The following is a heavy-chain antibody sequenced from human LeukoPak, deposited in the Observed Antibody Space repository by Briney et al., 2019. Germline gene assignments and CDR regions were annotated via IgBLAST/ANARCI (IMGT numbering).Heavy chain of an antibody. J-gene: IGHJ6*03. D-gene: IGHD2-21*02. CDR2: IYSSVSS. Sequence: PSETLSLTCTVSGDSINDHYWSWIRQPPGEGLEWIGYIYSSVSSNYNPSLKSRVTISIDTSESQVSLQLSSVTAADTAMYYCARQGCYGGYCYRSDQYYYMDVWGKGTTVTVSS. CDR3: ARQGCYGGYCYRSDQYYYMDV. V-gene: IGHV4-4*09. CDR1: GDSINDHY.